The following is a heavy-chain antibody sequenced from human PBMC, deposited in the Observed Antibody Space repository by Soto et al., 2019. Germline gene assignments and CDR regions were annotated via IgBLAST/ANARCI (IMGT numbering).Heavy chain of an antibody. V-gene: IGHV5-51*01. CDR3: AGGGVRGVITRTRDYYGMDV. D-gene: IGHD3-10*01. CDR2: IYPGDSDT. Sequence: PGESLKISCKGSGYSFTNYWIGWVRQMPGKGLEWMGIIYPGDSDTRCSPSFQGQVTISADKSISTAYLQWSSLKASDTAMYYCAGGGVRGVITRTRDYYGMDVWGQGTTVTVSS. J-gene: IGHJ6*02. CDR1: GYSFTNYW.